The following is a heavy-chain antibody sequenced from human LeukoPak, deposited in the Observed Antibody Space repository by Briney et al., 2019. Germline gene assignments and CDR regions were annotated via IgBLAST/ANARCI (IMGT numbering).Heavy chain of an antibody. J-gene: IGHJ4*02. CDR2: ISTDGSTT. CDR1: GFTFSSYW. Sequence: GGSLRLSCAASGFTFSSYWMHWVRQAPGKGLVWVSRISTDGSTTTYADSVRGRFTISRDNAKNTAYLQMNSLRAEDTAVYYCAGTIAARGSDYWGQGTLVTVSS. D-gene: IGHD6-6*01. CDR3: AGTIAARGSDY. V-gene: IGHV3-74*01.